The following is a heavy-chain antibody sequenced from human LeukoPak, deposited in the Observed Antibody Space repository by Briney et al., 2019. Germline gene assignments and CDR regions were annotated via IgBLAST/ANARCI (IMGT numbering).Heavy chain of an antibody. D-gene: IGHD1-26*01. J-gene: IGHJ6*02. CDR2: INSDGSST. Sequence: GGSLRLSCAASGFTFDDYAMHWVRQAPGKGLVWVSRINSDGSSTSYADSVKGRFTISRDNAKNTLYLQMNSLRAEDTAVYYCSRMGATFYYYGMDVWGQGTTVTVSS. V-gene: IGHV3-74*01. CDR1: GFTFDDYA. CDR3: SRMGATFYYYGMDV.